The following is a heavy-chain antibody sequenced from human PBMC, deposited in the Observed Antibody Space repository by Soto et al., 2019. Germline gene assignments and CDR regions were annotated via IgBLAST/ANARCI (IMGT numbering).Heavy chain of an antibody. D-gene: IGHD1-26*01. Sequence: ASVKVSCTTSGYTFTGHYIHWVRQAPQQGPEWMGEIGPESGATRYAEKFRCRVTMTMDTSITTVYMELRNLSPDDTAVYYCGRGRSGQIVIFYWGQGTPVTVSS. CDR3: GRGRSGQIVIFY. CDR2: IGPESGAT. CDR1: GYTFTGHY. V-gene: IGHV1-2*02. J-gene: IGHJ4*02.